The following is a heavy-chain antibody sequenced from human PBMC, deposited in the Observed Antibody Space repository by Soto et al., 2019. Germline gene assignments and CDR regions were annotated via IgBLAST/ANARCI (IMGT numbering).Heavy chain of an antibody. CDR3: ASGPVDDFSYYFDY. V-gene: IGHV4-31*03. Sequence: SETLSLTCTVSGGSISSGGYYWSWIRQHPGKGLEWIGYIYYSGSTYYNPSLKSRVTISVDTSKNQFSLKLSSVTAADTAVYYCASGPVDDFSYYFDYWGQGTLVTVSS. J-gene: IGHJ4*02. D-gene: IGHD3-3*01. CDR1: GGSISSGGYY. CDR2: IYYSGST.